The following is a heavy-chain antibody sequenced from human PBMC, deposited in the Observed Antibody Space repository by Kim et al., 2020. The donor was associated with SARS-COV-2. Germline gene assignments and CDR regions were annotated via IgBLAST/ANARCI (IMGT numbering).Heavy chain of an antibody. V-gene: IGHV3-11*01. Sequence: SVKGRLPISRDNTKKSLYLQMNSLRAEDAALYYCARDRKPVSYNGLDVWGQGTTVTVSS. D-gene: IGHD2-2*02. J-gene: IGHJ6*01. CDR3: ARDRKPVSYNGLDV.